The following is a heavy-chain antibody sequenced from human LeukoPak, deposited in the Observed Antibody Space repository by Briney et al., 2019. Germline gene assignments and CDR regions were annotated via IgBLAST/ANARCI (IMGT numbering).Heavy chain of an antibody. CDR1: GFTFSSYS. Sequence: GGSLRLSCAASGFTFSSYSMNWVRQAPGKGLEWVSSISSSSSYIYYADSVKGRFTISRDNAKNSLYLQMNSLRAEDTAVYYCARDQIVVPLWEASDIWGQGTMVTVSS. V-gene: IGHV3-21*01. D-gene: IGHD2-15*01. J-gene: IGHJ3*02. CDR3: ARDQIVVPLWEASDI. CDR2: ISSSSSYI.